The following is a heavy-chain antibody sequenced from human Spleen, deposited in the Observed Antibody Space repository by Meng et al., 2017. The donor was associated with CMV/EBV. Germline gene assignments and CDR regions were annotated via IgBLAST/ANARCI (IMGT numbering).Heavy chain of an antibody. D-gene: IGHD1-26*01. CDR2: ISYDGFSK. CDR3: AKVFFPGYPPWGGAVDY. CDR1: GYTFSSYV. V-gene: IGHV3-30-3*01. J-gene: IGHJ4*02. Sequence: GESLKISCAVSGYTFSSYVMQLVRRDPGKGLEWVAVISYDGFSKYHTESVKGRFSFSRDNSKNTLYLHMNSLRAEDTAVYYCAKVFFPGYPPWGGAVDYWGQGTLVTVSS.